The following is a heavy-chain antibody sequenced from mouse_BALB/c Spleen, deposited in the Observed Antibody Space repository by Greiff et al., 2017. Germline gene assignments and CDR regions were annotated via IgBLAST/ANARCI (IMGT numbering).Heavy chain of an antibody. CDR1: GFAFSSYD. V-gene: IGHV5-12-1*01. CDR2: ISSGGGST. CDR3: ARHEITFYAMDY. J-gene: IGHJ4*01. Sequence: EVMLVESGGGLVKPGGSLKLSCAASGFAFSSYDMSWVRQTPEKRLEWVAYISSGGGSTYYPDTVKGRFTISRDNAKNTLYLQMSSLKSEDTAMYYCARHEITFYAMDYWGQGTSVTVSS. D-gene: IGHD1-1*01.